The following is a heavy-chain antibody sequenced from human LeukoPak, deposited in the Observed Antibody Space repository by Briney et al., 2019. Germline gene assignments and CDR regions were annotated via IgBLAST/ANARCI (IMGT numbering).Heavy chain of an antibody. CDR2: INSDGSST. V-gene: IGHV3-74*01. J-gene: IGHJ4*02. Sequence: GGSLRLSCAASGFTFSSYWMHWVRQAPGKGLVWVSRINSDGSSTSYADSVKGRFTISRDNAKNSLYLQMNSLRPEDTALYYCAKDLRGYSYGYPDYWGQGTLVTVSS. CDR1: GFTFSSYW. D-gene: IGHD5-18*01. CDR3: AKDLRGYSYGYPDY.